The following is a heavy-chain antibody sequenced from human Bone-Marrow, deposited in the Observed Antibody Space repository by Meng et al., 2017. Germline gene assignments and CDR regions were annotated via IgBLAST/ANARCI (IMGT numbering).Heavy chain of an antibody. CDR3: ASTGYSSSWHQGGY. Sequence: QVQLVEAVGGVVQPGRSLRLSCAASGFTFSSYAMHWVRQAPGKGLEWVAVISYDGSNKYYADSVKGRFTISRDNSKNTLYLQMNSLRAEDTAVYYCASTGYSSSWHQGGYWGQGTLVSVSS. CDR2: ISYDGSNK. D-gene: IGHD6-13*01. V-gene: IGHV3-30*01. J-gene: IGHJ4*02. CDR1: GFTFSSYA.